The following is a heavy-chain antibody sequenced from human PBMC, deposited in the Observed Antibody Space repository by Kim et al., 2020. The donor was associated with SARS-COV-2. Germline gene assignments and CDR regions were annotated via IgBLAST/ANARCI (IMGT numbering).Heavy chain of an antibody. CDR2: IKSKTDGGTT. D-gene: IGHD6-19*01. CDR1: GFTFSNAW. CDR3: TTEIPRIAVAGDFDY. J-gene: IGHJ4*02. V-gene: IGHV3-15*01. Sequence: GGSLRLSCAASGFTFSNAWMSWVRQAPGKGLEWVGRIKSKTDGGTTDYAAPVKGRFTISRDDSKNTLYLQMNSLKTEDTAVYYCTTEIPRIAVAGDFDYWGQGTLVTVSS.